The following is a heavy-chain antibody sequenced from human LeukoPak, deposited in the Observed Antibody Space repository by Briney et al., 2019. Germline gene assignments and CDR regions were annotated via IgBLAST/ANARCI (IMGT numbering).Heavy chain of an antibody. J-gene: IGHJ4*02. V-gene: IGHV3-23*01. D-gene: IGHD2-2*01. CDR1: GFTFSSYA. CDR3: AKGDIVVVPAAKEPDFDY. CDR2: ISGSGGST. Sequence: GGSLRLSCAASGFTFSSYAMSWVRQAPGKGLEWVSAISGSGGSTYYADSVKGRFTISRDNSKNTLYLQMNGLRAEDTAVYYCAKGDIVVVPAAKEPDFDYWGQGTLVTVSS.